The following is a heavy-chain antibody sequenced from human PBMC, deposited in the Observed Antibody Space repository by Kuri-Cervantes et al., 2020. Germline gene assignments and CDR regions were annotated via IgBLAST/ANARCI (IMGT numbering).Heavy chain of an antibody. Sequence: GGSLRLSCAASGFPFRSYNTHWVRQAPGKGLEWVSYISDTGRGTYYADSVKGRFTISRDNAHNSLSLQMNSLRAEDTAIYYCAREYNFDYSSWGQGTLVTVSS. CDR1: GFPFRSYN. CDR3: AREYNFDYSS. CDR2: ISDTGRGT. J-gene: IGHJ5*02. V-gene: IGHV3-48*01. D-gene: IGHD1-1*01.